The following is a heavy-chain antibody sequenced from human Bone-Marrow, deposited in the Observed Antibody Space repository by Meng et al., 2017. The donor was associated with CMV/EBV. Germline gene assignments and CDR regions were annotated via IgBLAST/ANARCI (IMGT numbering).Heavy chain of an antibody. CDR3: VPHDCAMAV. Sequence: GESLKISCAASGFTFSSYWMSWVRQAPGKGLEWVANIKQDGSEKYYVDSVKGRFTISRDNARNSLYMEMNSLRAEDTAVYYCVPHDCAMAVWGQGNTVNVSS. J-gene: IGHJ6*02. V-gene: IGHV3-7*01. CDR1: GFTFSSYW. CDR2: IKQDGSEK.